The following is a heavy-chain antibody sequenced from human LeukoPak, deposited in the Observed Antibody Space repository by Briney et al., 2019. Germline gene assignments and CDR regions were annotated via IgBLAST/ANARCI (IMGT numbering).Heavy chain of an antibody. V-gene: IGHV4-4*07. CDR3: ARDDTTMVRGVIKAFDI. Sequence: SETLSLTCSVSGGSISTYYWSWIRQSAGKGLEWIGRIYKSGSSNYNPSLKSRVSVSVDPSKNHFSLKLSSVTAADTAVYYCARDDTTMVRGVIKAFDIWGQGTMVTVSS. CDR1: GGSISTYY. D-gene: IGHD3-10*01. CDR2: IYKSGSS. J-gene: IGHJ3*02.